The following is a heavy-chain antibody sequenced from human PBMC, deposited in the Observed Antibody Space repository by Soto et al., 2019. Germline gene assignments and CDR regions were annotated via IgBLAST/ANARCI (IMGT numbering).Heavy chain of an antibody. CDR2: IYYSGST. D-gene: IGHD3-10*01. CDR3: ARASYGSGSNY. V-gene: IGHV4-30-4*01. CDR1: GGSISSGDYY. J-gene: IGHJ4*02. Sequence: PSETLSLTCTVSGGSISSGDYYWSWIRQPPGKGLEWIRYIYYSGSTYYNPSLKSRVTISVDTSRNQFSLKLSSVTAADTAVYYCARASYGSGSNYWGQGTLVTVSS.